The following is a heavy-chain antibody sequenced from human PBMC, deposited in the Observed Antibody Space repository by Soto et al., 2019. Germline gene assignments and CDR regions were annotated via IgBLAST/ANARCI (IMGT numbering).Heavy chain of an antibody. D-gene: IGHD3-22*01. V-gene: IGHV3-74*01. CDR1: GFTFSTYW. CDR3: SACGSGYYAN. CDR2: IKTDGTYA. J-gene: IGHJ4*02. Sequence: EVQLVESGGDLVQPGGSLRLSCAASGFTFSTYWMHWVRQAPGKGLLWVSRIKTDGTYATYADSVKGRFTISRDNAKNTLYLQMNSLRVADAAVYYCSACGSGYYANWGQGTRVTVSS.